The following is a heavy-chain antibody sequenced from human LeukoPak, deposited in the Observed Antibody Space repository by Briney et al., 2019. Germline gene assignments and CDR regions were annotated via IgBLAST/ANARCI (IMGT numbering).Heavy chain of an antibody. CDR1: GDSISSGSYY. J-gene: IGHJ4*02. CDR2: IYYSGST. D-gene: IGHD3-22*01. Sequence: SETLSLTCTVSGDSISSGSYYWSWIRQPAGKGLEWIGYIYYSGSTNYNPSLKSRVTISVDTSKNQFSLKLSSVTAADTAVYYCARDLPYYYDSSGYPYWGQGTLVTVSS. CDR3: ARDLPYYYDSSGYPY. V-gene: IGHV4-61*10.